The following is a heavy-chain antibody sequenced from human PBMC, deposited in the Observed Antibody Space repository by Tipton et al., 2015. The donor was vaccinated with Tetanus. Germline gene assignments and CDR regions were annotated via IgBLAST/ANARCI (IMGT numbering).Heavy chain of an antibody. V-gene: IGHV5-51*07. CDR2: IYPGDSDT. CDR3: ARAHCTDGVCKFDF. Sequence: MQLVQSGGEVKKPGESLKISCKGSGYIFNNYWIGWVHQKPGKGLEWMGIIYPGDSDTRYSPSFQGQVTISVDKSINTAYLQWSSLKASDTSMFYCARAHCTDGVCKFDFWGQGALVTVAS. CDR1: GYIFNNYW. J-gene: IGHJ4*02. D-gene: IGHD2-8*01.